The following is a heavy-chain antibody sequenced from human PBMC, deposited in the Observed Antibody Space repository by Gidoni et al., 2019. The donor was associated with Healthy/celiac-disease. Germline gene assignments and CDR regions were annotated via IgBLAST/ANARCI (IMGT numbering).Heavy chain of an antibody. CDR2: IYPGDSDT. CDR1: GYSFTSYW. Sequence: EVQLVPSGAEVKKPGESLKISCKGSGYSFTSYWIGWVRQMPGKGLEWMGIIYPGDSDTRYSPSFQGQVTISADKSISTAYLQWSSLKASDTAMYYCARSLRRNQKNNWFDPWGQGTLVTVSS. V-gene: IGHV5-51*01. CDR3: ARSLRRNQKNNWFDP. J-gene: IGHJ5*02.